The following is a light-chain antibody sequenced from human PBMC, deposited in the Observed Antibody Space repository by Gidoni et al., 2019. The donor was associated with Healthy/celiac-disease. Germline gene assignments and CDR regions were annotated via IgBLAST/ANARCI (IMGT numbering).Light chain of an antibody. J-gene: IGKJ2*01. CDR3: QQRSNWPRDT. CDR2: GAS. CDR1: QSVSSY. Sequence: EIVLTQSPATLSLSPGERATLSCRASQSVSSYLAWYQQKPGQAPRLLIYGASNRATGIPARFSGSGSGTEFTLTISSLESEDFAVYYCQQRSNWPRDTFGQGTKLEIK. V-gene: IGKV3-11*01.